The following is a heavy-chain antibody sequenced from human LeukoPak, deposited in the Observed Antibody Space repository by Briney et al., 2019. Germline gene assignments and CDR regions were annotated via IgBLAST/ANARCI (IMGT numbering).Heavy chain of an antibody. J-gene: IGHJ4*02. CDR3: ATDQEFGELFPYYFDY. CDR2: ISGSGCST. V-gene: IGHV3-23*01. CDR1: GFSFSSYA. Sequence: GGSLRLSCAASGFSFSSYAMSWVRQAPGKGLEWVSAISGSGCSTYYADSVKGRFTISRDNSKNTLELQMNSRRAEDTAVYYCATDQEFGELFPYYFDYWGQGTLVTVSS. D-gene: IGHD3-10*01.